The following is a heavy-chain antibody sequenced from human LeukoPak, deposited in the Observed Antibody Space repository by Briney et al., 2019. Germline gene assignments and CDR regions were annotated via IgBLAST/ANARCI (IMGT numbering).Heavy chain of an antibody. D-gene: IGHD6-19*01. CDR2: IYSGGST. CDR1: GFTVSSNY. J-gene: IGHJ4*02. CDR3: ARDFPGIGVAGTRPLDY. Sequence: GGSLRLSCAASGFTVSSNYMTWVRQAPGKGLEWVSVIYSGGSTYYADSVKGRFTISRDNSKNTLYLQMNSLRAEDTAVYYCARDFPGIGVAGTRPLDYWGQGTLVTVSS. V-gene: IGHV3-53*01.